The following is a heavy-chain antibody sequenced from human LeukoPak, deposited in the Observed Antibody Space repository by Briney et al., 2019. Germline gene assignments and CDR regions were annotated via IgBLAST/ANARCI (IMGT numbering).Heavy chain of an antibody. V-gene: IGHV4-61*02. Sequence: SETLSLTCTVSGGSINSNTYFWNWIRQPAGKRLEWIERIYASGGTDYNPSLRSRLSMSIHRSSNQISLTLRSVTAADTAVYYCARYVDPYDISPHSFDIWGQGTVVTVSS. CDR3: ARYVDPYDISPHSFDI. CDR1: GGSINSNTYF. CDR2: IYASGGT. D-gene: IGHD3-22*01. J-gene: IGHJ3*02.